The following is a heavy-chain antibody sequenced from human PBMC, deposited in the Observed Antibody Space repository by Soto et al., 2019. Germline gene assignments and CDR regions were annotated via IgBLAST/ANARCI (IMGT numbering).Heavy chain of an antibody. CDR3: ARDGQWAAAKFDY. J-gene: IGHJ4*02. Sequence: QVQLVQSGAEVKKPGASVKVSCKASGYTFTGYYMHWVRQAPGQGLEWMGWINPNSGDTNYAQKFQGRVTMTRDTSISTAYMELSRLRSDDTAVYYCARDGQWAAAKFDYWGQGTLVTVSS. D-gene: IGHD2-2*01. V-gene: IGHV1-2*02. CDR2: INPNSGDT. CDR1: GYTFTGYY.